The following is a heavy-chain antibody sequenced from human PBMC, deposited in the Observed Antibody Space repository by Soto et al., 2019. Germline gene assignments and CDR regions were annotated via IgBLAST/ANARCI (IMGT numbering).Heavy chain of an antibody. CDR1: GFSLSTSGVG. CDR3: AHSPRRPTVTTLWTNWFDP. D-gene: IGHD4-17*01. V-gene: IGHV2-5*02. J-gene: IGHJ5*02. Sequence: SGPTLVNPTQTLTLTCTFSGFSLSTSGVGVGWIRQPPGKALEWLALIYWDDDKRYSPSLKSRLTITKDTSKNQVVLTMTNMDPVDTATYYCAHSPRRPTVTTLWTNWFDPWGQGTLVTVSS. CDR2: IYWDDDK.